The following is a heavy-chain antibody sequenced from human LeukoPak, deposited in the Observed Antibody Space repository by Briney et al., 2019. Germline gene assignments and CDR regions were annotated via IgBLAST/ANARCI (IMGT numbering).Heavy chain of an antibody. Sequence: PGGSLRLSCVVSGLTFSSYSMSWVRQAPGKGLEWVSGISASGGDTWYPDSVKGRCTISRDNSKNTPFQQMNSLRVEDTAIYYCAKDAAGPEYWGQGTRVTVSS. CDR1: GLTFSSYS. D-gene: IGHD6-13*01. J-gene: IGHJ4*02. CDR3: AKDAAGPEY. CDR2: ISASGGDT. V-gene: IGHV3-23*01.